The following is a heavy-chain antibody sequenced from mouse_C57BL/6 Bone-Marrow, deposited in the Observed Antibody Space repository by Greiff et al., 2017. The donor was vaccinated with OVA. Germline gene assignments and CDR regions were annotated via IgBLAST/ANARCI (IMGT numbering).Heavy chain of an antibody. CDR1: GYTFTSYW. CDR3: ASPLYYGSPYYYAMDY. V-gene: IGHV1-7*01. D-gene: IGHD1-1*01. Sequence: VMLVESGAELAKPGASVKLSCKASGYTFTSYWMHWVKQRPGQGLEWIGYINPSSGYTTYNQKFKDKATLTADKSSSTAYMQRSSLTYEDSAVYYCASPLYYGSPYYYAMDYWGQGTSVTVSS. CDR2: INPSSGYT. J-gene: IGHJ4*01.